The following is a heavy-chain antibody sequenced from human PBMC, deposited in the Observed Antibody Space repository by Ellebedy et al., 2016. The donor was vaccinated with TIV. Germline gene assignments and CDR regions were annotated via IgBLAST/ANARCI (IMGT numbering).Heavy chain of an antibody. J-gene: IGHJ4*02. D-gene: IGHD3-16*01. CDR3: ATFPDPAY. CDR1: GSTLQGYS. CDR2: ISSAGSYK. Sequence: PGGSLRLSCEASGSTLQGYSVNWVRLAPGKGLEWVASISSAGSYKYYSRLSEGRFTISRDNAKNTLYLQMNSLRAEDTAVYYCATFPDPAYWGQGTLVTVSS. V-gene: IGHV3-21*06.